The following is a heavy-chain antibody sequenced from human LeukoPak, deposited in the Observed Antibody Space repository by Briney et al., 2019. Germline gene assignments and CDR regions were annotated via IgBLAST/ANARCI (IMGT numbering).Heavy chain of an antibody. CDR2: IYHSGTT. D-gene: IGHD3-22*01. J-gene: IGHJ3*02. Sequence: SETLSLTCTVSGYSINSNYYWGWIRQSPGKGLEWIGSIYHSGTTYYNPSLKSRVTISVDSSKNQFSLKLTSVTAADTAVYYCAKSNGYGLIDIWGQGTMVTVSS. V-gene: IGHV4-38-2*02. CDR3: AKSNGYGLIDI. CDR1: GYSINSNYY.